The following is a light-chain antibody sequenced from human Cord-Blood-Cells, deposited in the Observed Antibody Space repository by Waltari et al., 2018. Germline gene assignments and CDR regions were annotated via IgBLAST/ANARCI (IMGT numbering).Light chain of an antibody. J-gene: IGKJ1*01. V-gene: IGKV4-1*01. Sequence: DIVMTQSPDSLAVSLGERATINCKSSQSVLYSSNNKNYLAWYQQKPGQPPKLLIYWASTRESGVPDRFSCSGSGTDFTLTISSLQAEDVAVYYCQQYYSTPFTFGQGTKVEIK. CDR1: QSVLYSSNNKNY. CDR2: WAS. CDR3: QQYYSTPFT.